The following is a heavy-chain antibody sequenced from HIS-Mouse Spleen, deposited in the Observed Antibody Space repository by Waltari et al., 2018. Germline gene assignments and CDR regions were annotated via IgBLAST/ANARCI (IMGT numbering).Heavy chain of an antibody. V-gene: IGHV6-1*01. J-gene: IGHJ4*01. CDR3: ARGLAAGDYPYYFDY. CDR2: TYYRSKWYN. CDR1: GASVPTNSAA. D-gene: IGHD4-17*01. Sequence: QVQLQPSGPGLVKPSQTPPLTCAISGASVPTNSAASTWIRQSPSRGLEWLGRTYYRSKWYNDYAVSVKSRITINPDTSKNQFSLQLNSVTPEDTAVYYCARGLAAGDYPYYFDYWGQGTLVTVSS.